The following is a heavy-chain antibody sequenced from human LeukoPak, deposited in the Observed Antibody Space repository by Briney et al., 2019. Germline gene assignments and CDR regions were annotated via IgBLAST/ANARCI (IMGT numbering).Heavy chain of an antibody. J-gene: IGHJ4*02. Sequence: AASVKVSCKASGYTFTSYDINWVRQATGQGLEWMGWMNPNSGNTGYAQKFQGRVTITADESTSTAYMELSSLRSEDTAVYYCASDQNYYDSSGYYWGQGTLVTVSS. CDR2: MNPNSGNT. CDR3: ASDQNYYDSSGYY. CDR1: GYTFTSYD. V-gene: IGHV1-8*01. D-gene: IGHD3-22*01.